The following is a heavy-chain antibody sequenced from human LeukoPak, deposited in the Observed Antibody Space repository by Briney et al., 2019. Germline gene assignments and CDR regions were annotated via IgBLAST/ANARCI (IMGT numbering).Heavy chain of an antibody. D-gene: IGHD1-26*01. J-gene: IGHJ3*02. V-gene: IGHV1-46*01. CDR2: INPSGGST. CDR3: ATLGSVGATTRLGAFDI. CDR1: GYTFTSYY. Sequence: ASVKVSCKASGYTFTSYYMHWVRQAPGQGLEWMGIINPSGGSTSYAQKVQGRVTMTRDMSTSTVYMELSSLRSEDTAVYYCATLGSVGATTRLGAFDIWGQGTMVTVSS.